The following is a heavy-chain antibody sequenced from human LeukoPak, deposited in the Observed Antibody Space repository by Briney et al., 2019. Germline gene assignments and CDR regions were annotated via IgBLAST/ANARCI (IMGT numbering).Heavy chain of an antibody. Sequence: PGGSLRLSCAVSGFTLSTYSMSWVRQAPGKGLEWVSSISGSRSDIYYADSVKGRFTISSDNAKNSLYLRMNSLRAEDTAVYYCARGPGIAVAPLQHWGQGTLVTVSS. CDR1: GFTLSTYS. V-gene: IGHV3-21*01. CDR3: ARGPGIAVAPLQH. J-gene: IGHJ1*01. D-gene: IGHD6-19*01. CDR2: ISGSRSDI.